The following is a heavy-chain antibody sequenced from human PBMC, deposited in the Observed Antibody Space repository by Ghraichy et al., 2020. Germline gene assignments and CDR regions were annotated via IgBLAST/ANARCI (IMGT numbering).Heavy chain of an antibody. CDR1: GASISGFY. J-gene: IGHJ6*02. V-gene: IGHV4-59*01. Sequence: SETLSLTCTVSGASISGFYWSWIRQPPGKGLEWIGHIYYSGTTNYSPSLKSRLTLSVDRSQNLVTLRLSSVTFADTAVYYCAIVPTMFGVAPWGMDIWGQGTTVTVS. CDR2: IYYSGTT. CDR3: AIVPTMFGVAPWGMDI. D-gene: IGHD3-3*01.